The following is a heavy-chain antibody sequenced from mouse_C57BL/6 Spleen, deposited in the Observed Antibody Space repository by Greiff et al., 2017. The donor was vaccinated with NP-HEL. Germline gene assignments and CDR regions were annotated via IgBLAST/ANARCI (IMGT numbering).Heavy chain of an antibody. Sequence: EVKVVESGGDLVKPGGSLKLSCAASGFTFSSYGMSWVRQTPDKRLEWVATISSGGSYTYYPDSVKGRFTISRDNAKNTLYLQMSSLKSEDTAMYYCARHLLYDYDEGYAMDYWGQGTSVTVSS. CDR3: ARHLLYDYDEGYAMDY. CDR2: ISSGGSYT. J-gene: IGHJ4*01. V-gene: IGHV5-6*01. CDR1: GFTFSSYG. D-gene: IGHD2-4*01.